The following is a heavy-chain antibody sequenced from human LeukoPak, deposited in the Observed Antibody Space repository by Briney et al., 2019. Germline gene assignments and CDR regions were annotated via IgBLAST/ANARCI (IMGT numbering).Heavy chain of an antibody. V-gene: IGHV4-31*03. CDR2: IYYSGNT. CDR3: AGRYFDWLDY. Sequence: PSETLSLTCIVSGGSINSGGHYWSWVRQHPGKGLEWIGYIYYSGNTYYSPSLKSRITISRDTSKNQFSLKLSSVTAADTAVYYCAGRYFDWLDYWGQGILVTVSS. CDR1: GGSINSGGHY. D-gene: IGHD3-9*01. J-gene: IGHJ4*02.